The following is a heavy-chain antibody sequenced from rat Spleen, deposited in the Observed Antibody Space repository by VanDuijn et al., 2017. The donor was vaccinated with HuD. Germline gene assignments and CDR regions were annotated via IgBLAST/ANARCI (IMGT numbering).Heavy chain of an antibody. J-gene: IGHJ4*01. CDR3: ARPHSSLYVMDA. CDR1: GFTFSDYY. Sequence: EVQLVESGGGLVQPGRSLKLSCAASGFTFSDYYMAWVRQAPKKGLEWVASISFEGSSNYYGDSVKGRFTISRDNAKSTLYPQMNSLRSEDTATYYCARPHSSLYVMDAWGQGASVTVSS. CDR2: ISFEGSSN. V-gene: IGHV5-22*01. D-gene: IGHD1-2*01.